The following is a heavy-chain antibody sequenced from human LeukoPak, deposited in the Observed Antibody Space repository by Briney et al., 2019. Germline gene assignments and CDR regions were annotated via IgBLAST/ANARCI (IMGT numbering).Heavy chain of an antibody. V-gene: IGHV3-30-3*01. J-gene: IGHJ4*02. CDR3: AKERLVVPAATTFDY. CDR2: ISYDGSNK. D-gene: IGHD2-2*01. CDR1: GFTFSSYA. Sequence: GRSLRLSCAASGFTFSSYAMHWVRQAPGKGLEWVAVISYDGSNKYYADSVKGRFTISRDNSKNTLYLQMNSLRAEDTAVYYCAKERLVVPAATTFDYWGQGTLVTVSS.